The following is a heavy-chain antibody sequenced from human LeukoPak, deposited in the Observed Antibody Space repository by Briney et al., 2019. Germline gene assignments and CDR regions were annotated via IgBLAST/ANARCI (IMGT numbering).Heavy chain of an antibody. Sequence: GGSLQISCYVSGYTFTDYWINWVRQMPGKGLEWMGIIYPGDSNTRYSPSFQGQVTISVDKSINTAYLQWSSLKASDTAMYYCARQACTSTTCPSRFDYWGQGTLVTVSS. V-gene: IGHV5-51*01. J-gene: IGHJ4*02. CDR1: GYTFTDYW. CDR2: IYPGDSNT. CDR3: ARQACTSTTCPSRFDY. D-gene: IGHD2-2*01.